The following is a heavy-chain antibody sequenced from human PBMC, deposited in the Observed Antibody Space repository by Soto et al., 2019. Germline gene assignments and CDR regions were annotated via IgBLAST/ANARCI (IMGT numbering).Heavy chain of an antibody. CDR3: AREGGVWGSFRYFDY. D-gene: IGHD3-16*02. Sequence: QVQLVQSGVEVQKPGASVKVSCKASGYTFSSYVINWLRQAPGPGLEWMGWISPYTGNTNYGQNLQGRVTMTTDTSTSIVDMELRSLRSDDTAVYYCAREGGVWGSFRYFDYWGQGTLVTVSP. CDR2: ISPYTGNT. CDR1: GYTFSSYV. V-gene: IGHV1-18*04. J-gene: IGHJ4*02.